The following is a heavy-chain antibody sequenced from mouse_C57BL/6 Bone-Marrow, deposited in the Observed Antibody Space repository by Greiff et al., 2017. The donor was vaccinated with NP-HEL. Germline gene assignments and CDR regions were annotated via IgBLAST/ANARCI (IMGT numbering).Heavy chain of an antibody. D-gene: IGHD1-1*01. V-gene: IGHV1-72*01. Sequence: QVQLQQPGAELVKPGASVKLSCKASGYTFTSYWMHWVKQRPGRGLEWIGRIDPNSGGTKYNEKFKSKATLTVDKPSSTAYMQLSSLTSEDSAVYYCARERWLLLRNYYAMDYWGQGTSVTVSS. CDR2: IDPNSGGT. J-gene: IGHJ4*01. CDR1: GYTFTSYW. CDR3: ARERWLLLRNYYAMDY.